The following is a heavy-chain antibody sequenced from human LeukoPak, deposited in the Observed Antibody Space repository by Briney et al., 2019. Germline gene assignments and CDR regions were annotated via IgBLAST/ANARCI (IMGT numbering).Heavy chain of an antibody. D-gene: IGHD3-9*01. Sequence: AGGSLRLSCAASGFTFDDYAMHWVRQAPGKGLEWVSGISWNSGSIGYADSVKGRFTISRDNAKNSLYLQMNSLRAEDTALYYCAKDSARILTGFSVDPWGQGTLVTVSS. J-gene: IGHJ5*02. CDR2: ISWNSGSI. V-gene: IGHV3-9*01. CDR3: AKDSARILTGFSVDP. CDR1: GFTFDDYA.